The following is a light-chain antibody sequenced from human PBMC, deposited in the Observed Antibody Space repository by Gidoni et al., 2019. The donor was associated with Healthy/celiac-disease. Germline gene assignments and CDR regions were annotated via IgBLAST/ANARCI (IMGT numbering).Light chain of an antibody. CDR2: AAS. J-gene: IGKJ5*01. CDR1: QSISSY. CDR3: QQSYSTPIT. V-gene: IGKV1-39*01. Sequence: IQRTPSPTSLSASVGDRVTITCRASQSISSYLNWYQQKPGKAPKLLIYAASSLQSGVPSRFSGSGSGTDFTLTISSLQPEDFATYYCQQSYSTPITFGQGTRLEIK.